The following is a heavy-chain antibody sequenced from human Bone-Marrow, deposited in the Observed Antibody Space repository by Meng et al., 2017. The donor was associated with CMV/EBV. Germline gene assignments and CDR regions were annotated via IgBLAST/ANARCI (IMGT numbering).Heavy chain of an antibody. CDR3: ARGMKPGYCSSTSCFPYYYYGMDV. V-gene: IGHV1-8*01. J-gene: IGHJ6*02. D-gene: IGHD2-2*03. CDR2: MNPNSGNT. Sequence: ASVKVSCKASGYTFTSYDINWVRQATGQGLEWMGWMNPNSGNTGYAQKFQGRVTMTRNTSISTAYMELSSLRSEDTAVYYCARGMKPGYCSSTSCFPYYYYGMDVWGQGTTVTVSS. CDR1: GYTFTSYD.